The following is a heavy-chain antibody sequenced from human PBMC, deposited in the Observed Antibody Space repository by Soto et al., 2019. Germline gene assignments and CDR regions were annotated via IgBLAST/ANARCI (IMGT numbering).Heavy chain of an antibody. V-gene: IGHV1-69*01. CDR1: GGTFSSYS. J-gene: IGHJ4*02. CDR2: IIPIFGTA. Sequence: QVQLVQSGAEVKKPGSSVKVSCKASGGTFSSYSISWVRQAPGQGLEWMGGIIPIFGTANYAQKFQGRVTITADESTSTAYMQLSSLRSEDTAVYYCAIEYSSSPPYYPIGYWGQGTLVTVSS. D-gene: IGHD6-6*01. CDR3: AIEYSSSPPYYPIGY.